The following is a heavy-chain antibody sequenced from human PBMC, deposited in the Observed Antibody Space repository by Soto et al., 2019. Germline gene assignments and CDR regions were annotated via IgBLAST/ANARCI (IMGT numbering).Heavy chain of an antibody. D-gene: IGHD3-3*01. Sequence: QMPLVQSGPEVKKPGTSVKVSCKASGFTFTSSAVQWVRQARGQRLEWIGWIVVGSGNTNYAQKFQERVTITRDMSTSTAYMELSSLRSEDTAVYYCASLRFLEWLVEPTYGMDVWGQGTTVTVSS. CDR2: IVVGSGNT. CDR1: GFTFTSSA. CDR3: ASLRFLEWLVEPTYGMDV. J-gene: IGHJ6*02. V-gene: IGHV1-58*01.